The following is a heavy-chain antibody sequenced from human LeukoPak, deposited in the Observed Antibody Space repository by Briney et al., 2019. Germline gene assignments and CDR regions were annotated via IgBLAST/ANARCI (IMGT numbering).Heavy chain of an antibody. J-gene: IGHJ4*02. CDR1: GFTFSSYG. CDR2: IWHDGSNK. CDR3: AKNREQWLVRPANSDH. D-gene: IGHD6-19*01. V-gene: IGHV3-33*06. Sequence: GGSLRLSCAASGFTFSSYGMHWVRQAPGKGLEWVAVIWHDGSNKYYVDSVKGRFTISRDNSRNTLYLQMNGLRAEDTALYYCAKNREQWLVRPANSDHWGQGTPVTVSS.